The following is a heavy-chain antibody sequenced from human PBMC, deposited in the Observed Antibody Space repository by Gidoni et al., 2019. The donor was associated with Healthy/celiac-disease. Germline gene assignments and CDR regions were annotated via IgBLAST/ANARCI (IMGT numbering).Heavy chain of an antibody. J-gene: IGHJ4*02. CDR1: GGSISSGDYY. CDR2: IYYSGST. D-gene: IGHD3-10*01. CDR3: ARGTISMVRGAITFDY. V-gene: IGHV4-30-4*01. Sequence: QVQLQESGPGLVKPSQTLSLTCTVSGGSISSGDYYWSWIRQPPGKGLEWIGYIYYSGSTYYNPSLKSRVTISVDTSKNQFSLKLSSVTAADTAVYYCARGTISMVRGAITFDYWGQGTLVTVSS.